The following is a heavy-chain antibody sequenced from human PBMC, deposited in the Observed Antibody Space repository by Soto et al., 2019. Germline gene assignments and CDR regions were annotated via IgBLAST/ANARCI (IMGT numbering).Heavy chain of an antibody. D-gene: IGHD3-3*01. CDR2: INSDGSST. J-gene: IGHJ4*02. CDR3: ASVGEWFRYYFGY. CDR1: GFTFSSYW. Sequence: EVQLVESGGGLVQPGGSLRLSCAASGFTFSSYWMHWVRQAPGKGLVWVSRINSDGSSTSYADSVKGRFTISRDNAKNTLYLQMNRLRAEDTAVYYCASVGEWFRYYFGYWGQGTLVTVSS. V-gene: IGHV3-74*01.